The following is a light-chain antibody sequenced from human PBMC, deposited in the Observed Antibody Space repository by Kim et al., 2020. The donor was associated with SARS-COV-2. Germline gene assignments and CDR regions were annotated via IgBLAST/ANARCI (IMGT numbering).Light chain of an antibody. J-gene: IGKJ4*01. CDR3: QQSYSTPWLS. CDR1: QSIGTR. CDR2: AAS. V-gene: IGKV1-39*01. Sequence: SVVDTITIACRASQSIGTRLNLYQQRPGKAPQLLIYAASSLHSGVPSRFSGTGSGTDFTLTISSLQPEDFATYFCQQSYSTPWLSFGGGTKVDIK.